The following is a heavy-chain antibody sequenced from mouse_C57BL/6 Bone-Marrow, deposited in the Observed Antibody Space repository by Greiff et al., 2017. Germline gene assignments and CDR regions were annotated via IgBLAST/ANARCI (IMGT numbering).Heavy chain of an antibody. CDR2: IYPSDSET. CDR3: AIQRYYYGSSYYWYFDL. D-gene: IGHD1-1*01. V-gene: IGHV1-61*01. J-gene: IGHJ1*03. Sequence: QVQLQQPGAELVRPGSSVKLSCKASGYTFTSYWMDWVKQRPGQGLEWIGNIYPSDSETHYNQKFKDKATLTVDKSSSTAYMQLSSLTSEDSAVYYCAIQRYYYGSSYYWYFDLWGTGTTVTASS. CDR1: GYTFTSYW.